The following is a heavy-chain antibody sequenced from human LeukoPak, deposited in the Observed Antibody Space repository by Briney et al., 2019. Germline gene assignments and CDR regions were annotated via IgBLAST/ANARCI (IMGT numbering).Heavy chain of an antibody. CDR1: GFTFSSYS. V-gene: IGHV3-21*01. Sequence: GGSLRLSCAASGFTFSSYSMNWVRQAPGKGLEWVSSISSSSSYIYYADSVKGRFTISRDNAKNSLSLQMDSLRADDTAVYYCTRMVWRSRPFDYWGQGTLVTVSS. CDR3: TRMVWRSRPFDY. J-gene: IGHJ4*02. CDR2: ISSSSSYI. D-gene: IGHD2-2*01.